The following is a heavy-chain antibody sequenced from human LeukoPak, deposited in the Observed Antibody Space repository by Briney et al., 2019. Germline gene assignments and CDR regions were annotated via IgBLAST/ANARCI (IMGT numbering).Heavy chain of an antibody. CDR1: GFTFSSYA. CDR2: ISYDGSNK. Sequence: PGGSLRLSCAASGFTFSSYAMHWVRQAPGKGLEWVAVISYDGSNKYYADSVKGRFTISRDNAKNSLYLQMNSLRAEDTAVYYCITMTFGGVWGQGTLVTVSS. V-gene: IGHV3-30*04. J-gene: IGHJ4*02. CDR3: ITMTFGGV. D-gene: IGHD3-22*01.